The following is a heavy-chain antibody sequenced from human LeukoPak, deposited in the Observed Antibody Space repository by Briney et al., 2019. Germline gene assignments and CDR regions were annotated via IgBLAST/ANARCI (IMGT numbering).Heavy chain of an antibody. Sequence: SETLSLTCAVYGGSFSGYYWSWIRQPPGKGLEWIGEINHSGSTNYNPSLKSRVTISVDTSKNQFSLKLSSVTAADTAVYYCTKDRWVPTTEKPFDHWGQGTLVTVSS. V-gene: IGHV4-34*01. CDR3: TKDRWVPTTEKPFDH. D-gene: IGHD1-1*01. CDR1: GGSFSGYY. CDR2: INHSGST. J-gene: IGHJ4*02.